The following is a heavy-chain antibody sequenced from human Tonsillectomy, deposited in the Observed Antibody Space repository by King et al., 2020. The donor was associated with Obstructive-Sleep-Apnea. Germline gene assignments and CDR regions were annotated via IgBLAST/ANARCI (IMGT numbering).Heavy chain of an antibody. V-gene: IGHV3-48*04. J-gene: IGHJ6*02. D-gene: IGHD6-25*01. CDR3: ATGAPATLHDYYYGMDV. CDR1: VFTFSSYN. CDR2: ISSSSSTI. Sequence: VQLVESGGGLVQPGGSLTLSCAASVFTFSSYNMNWVRQAPGKGLEWVSYISSSSSTIYYADSVKGRLTISRDNAKNSRYLQMRSLRAEDTAVYDCATGAPATLHDYYYGMDVWGQGTTVTVSS.